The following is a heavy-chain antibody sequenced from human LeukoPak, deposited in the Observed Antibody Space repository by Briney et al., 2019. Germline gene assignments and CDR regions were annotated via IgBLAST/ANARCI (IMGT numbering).Heavy chain of an antibody. CDR3: ARGTDYIVVVPAAMRAVDY. CDR2: INHSGST. J-gene: IGHJ4*02. CDR1: GGSFSGYY. V-gene: IGHV4-34*01. Sequence: PSETLSLTCAVYGGSFSGYYWSWIRQPPGKGLEWIGEINHSGSTNYNPSLKSRVTISVGTSKNQFSLKLSSVTAADTAVYYCARGTDYIVVVPAAMRAVDYWGQGTLVTVSS. D-gene: IGHD2-2*01.